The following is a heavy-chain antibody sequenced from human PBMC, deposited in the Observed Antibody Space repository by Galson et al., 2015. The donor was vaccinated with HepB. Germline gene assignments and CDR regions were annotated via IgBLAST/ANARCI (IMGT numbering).Heavy chain of an antibody. CDR1: GFTISTYW. CDR3: ARDRNLYYYNSGGFLS. J-gene: IGHJ4*02. D-gene: IGHD3-22*01. CDR2: INSDASST. Sequence: SLRLSCAASGFTISTYWMHWVRQAQGKGLVWVSRINSDASSTDYADSVMGRFTISRDNAKNTLYLQMNSLRAEDTAVYYCARDRNLYYYNSGGFLSWGRGTLVTVSS. V-gene: IGHV3-74*01.